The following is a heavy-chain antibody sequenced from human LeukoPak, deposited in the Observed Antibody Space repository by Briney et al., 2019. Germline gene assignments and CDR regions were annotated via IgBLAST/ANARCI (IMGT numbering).Heavy chain of an antibody. CDR3: ARVTTYWFVP. CDR1: GGSLSSYY. D-gene: IGHD4-11*01. J-gene: IGHJ5*02. Sequence: WETLTLTCTVSGGSLSSYYWSWIRQPPGKGLEWIGCIYTSGSTNYNASLKSRLTISIDTSKYHYSLNESSVTAADTAVYCCARVTTYWFVPWGQGTLVTVSS. CDR2: IYTSGST. V-gene: IGHV4-4*08.